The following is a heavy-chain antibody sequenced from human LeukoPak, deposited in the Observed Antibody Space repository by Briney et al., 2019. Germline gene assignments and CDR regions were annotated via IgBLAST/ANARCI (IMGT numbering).Heavy chain of an antibody. CDR1: GGSFSDYY. CDR3: AAGLQTGVDY. CDR2: INHSGST. J-gene: IGHJ4*02. Sequence: SETLSLTCAVYGGSFSDYYWSWIRQPPGKGLEWIGEINHSGSTNYNPSLKSRVTISVDTSKNQFSLKLSSVTAADTAVYYCAAGLQTGVDYWGQGTLVTVSS. V-gene: IGHV4-34*01. D-gene: IGHD7-27*01.